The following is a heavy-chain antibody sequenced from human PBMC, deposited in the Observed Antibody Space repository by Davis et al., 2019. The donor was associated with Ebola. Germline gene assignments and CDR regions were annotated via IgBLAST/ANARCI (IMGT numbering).Heavy chain of an antibody. CDR2: IYPADLDT. D-gene: IGHD1-26*01. CDR3: ARTLVVGATASFDY. CDR1: GYSYPSHW. V-gene: IGHV5-51*01. Sequence: RSCPGYSYPSHWLGSVPQLPAERLEWVDIIYPADLDTRHSPSFQGQVTISADKSTSTAYLQWSSLEASDTAIYFGARTLVVGATASFDYWGQGTLVTVSS. J-gene: IGHJ4*02.